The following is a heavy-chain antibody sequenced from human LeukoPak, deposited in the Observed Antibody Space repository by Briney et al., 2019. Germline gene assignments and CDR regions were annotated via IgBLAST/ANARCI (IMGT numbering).Heavy chain of an antibody. D-gene: IGHD2-2*01. Sequence: GGSLRLSCAASGFTFDDYAMHWVRQAPGKGLEWVSGISWNSGSIGYADSVKGRFTISRDNAKNSLYPQMSSLRAEDTAVYYCARVEQLPRYYYYYYYMDVWGKGTTVTISS. CDR2: ISWNSGSI. CDR3: ARVEQLPRYYYYYYYMDV. J-gene: IGHJ6*03. V-gene: IGHV3-9*01. CDR1: GFTFDDYA.